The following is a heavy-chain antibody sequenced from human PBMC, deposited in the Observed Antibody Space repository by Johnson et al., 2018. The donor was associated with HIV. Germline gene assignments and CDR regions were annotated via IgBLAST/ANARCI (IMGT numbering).Heavy chain of an antibody. J-gene: IGHJ3*02. CDR3: ARAWRAPPDYGGNPGAFDI. V-gene: IGHV3-64*01. D-gene: IGHD4-23*01. CDR2: ISSNGGST. Sequence: VQLVESGGGVVQPGRSLRLSCAASGFTFSSYGMHWVRQAPGKGLEYVSAISSNGGSTYYANSLKGRFTISRDNSKNTLYLQMGSLRAEDMAVYYCARAWRAPPDYGGNPGAFDIWGQGTMVTVSS. CDR1: GFTFSSYG.